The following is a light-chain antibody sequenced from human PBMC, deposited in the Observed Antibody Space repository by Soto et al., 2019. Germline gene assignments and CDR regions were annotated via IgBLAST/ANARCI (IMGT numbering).Light chain of an antibody. J-gene: IGKJ2*01. CDR1: QSISSW. CDR3: QQYNSYSPYT. Sequence: DIQMTPSPSTLSASVGDRVTITCRASQSISSWLAWYQQKPGKAPKLMIYKATSLESGVPSRFSGSGSGTEFTLTISSLQPDDVATYYCQQYNSYSPYTFGQGTKLEIK. V-gene: IGKV1-5*03. CDR2: KAT.